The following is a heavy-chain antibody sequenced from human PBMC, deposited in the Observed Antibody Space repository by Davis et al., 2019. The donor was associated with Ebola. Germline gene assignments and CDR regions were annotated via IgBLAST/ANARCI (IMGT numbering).Heavy chain of an antibody. CDR3: ARTHYGDSYYYYYMDV. CDR1: GFSLGNARMG. V-gene: IGHV2-26*01. J-gene: IGHJ6*03. Sequence: SGPTLVKPTETLTLTCTVSGFSLGNARMGVSWIRQPPGKALEWLAHIFSNDEKSYSTSLKSSLTISKDTSKSQVVLTMTNMDPVDTATYYYARTHYGDSYYYYYMDVWGKGTTVTVSS. CDR2: IFSNDEK. D-gene: IGHD4-17*01.